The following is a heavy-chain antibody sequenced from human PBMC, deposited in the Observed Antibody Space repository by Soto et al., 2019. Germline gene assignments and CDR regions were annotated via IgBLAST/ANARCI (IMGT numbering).Heavy chain of an antibody. Sequence: GGSLRLSCEASGFTFSDSAMYWVRQAPGKGLEWVGRIRSKLHSYATAYAASVKGRFIISRDDSKNTAYLQMNSLKTEDTALYYCTRHDDYIWASHGFWGQGTLVTVSS. V-gene: IGHV3-73*01. CDR1: GFTFSDSA. D-gene: IGHD3-16*01. CDR2: IRSKLHSYAT. CDR3: TRHDDYIWASHGF. J-gene: IGHJ4*02.